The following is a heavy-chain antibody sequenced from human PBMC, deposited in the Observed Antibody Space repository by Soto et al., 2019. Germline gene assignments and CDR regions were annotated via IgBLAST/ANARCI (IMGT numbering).Heavy chain of an antibody. CDR2: ISAYNGNT. CDR1: GYTFTSYG. D-gene: IGHD2-2*01. Sequence: ASVKVSCKASGYTFTSYGISWVRQAPGQGLEWMGWISAYNGNTNYAQKLQGRVTMTTDTSTSTAYMELRSLRSDDTAVYYCARDVGDCSSTSCYYYFDYWGQGTLVTVSS. V-gene: IGHV1-18*01. J-gene: IGHJ4*02. CDR3: ARDVGDCSSTSCYYYFDY.